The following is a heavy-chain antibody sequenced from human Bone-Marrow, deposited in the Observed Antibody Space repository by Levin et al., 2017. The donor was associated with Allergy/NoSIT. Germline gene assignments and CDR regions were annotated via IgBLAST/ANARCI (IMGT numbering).Heavy chain of an antibody. D-gene: IGHD1-26*01. CDR1: GGTFSTYA. Sequence: SVKVSCKASGGTFSTYAISWVRQAPGQGLEWMGGIIPIFGTTNDAQKFQGRVTITADKSTNTAYMELSSLKSEDTAVYYCARERSGGSLFDIWGQGTLVTVSS. CDR2: IIPIFGTT. V-gene: IGHV1-69*06. CDR3: ARERSGGSLFDI. J-gene: IGHJ3*02.